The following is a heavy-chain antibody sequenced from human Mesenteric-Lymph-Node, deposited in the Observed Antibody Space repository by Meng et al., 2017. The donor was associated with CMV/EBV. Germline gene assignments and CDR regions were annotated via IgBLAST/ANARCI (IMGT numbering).Heavy chain of an antibody. CDR3: AGVGPYWREDF. D-gene: IGHD1-1*01. CDR2: SYYTGST. V-gene: IGHV4-59*01. Sequence: SETLSLTCSVSGASISNYFWSWIRQPPGKGLEWIGYSYYTGSTNYNPSLKSRVTISVDTSKNQFSLKVNSVTAADTAVYYCAGVGPYWREDFWGQGTLVTVSS. CDR1: GASISNYF. J-gene: IGHJ4*02.